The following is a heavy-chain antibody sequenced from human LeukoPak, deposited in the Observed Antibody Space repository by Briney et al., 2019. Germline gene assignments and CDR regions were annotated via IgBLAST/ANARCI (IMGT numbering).Heavy chain of an antibody. Sequence: PSQTLSLTCTVSGGSISSGSYYWSWIRQPAGKGLEWIGRIYTSGSTNYSPSLKSRVSISIDTSKSQFSLRLISVTAADTAVYYCARRTSSNYVDYWGQGTLVIVSS. CDR1: GGSISSGSYY. CDR3: ARRTSSNYVDY. J-gene: IGHJ4*01. CDR2: IYTSGST. V-gene: IGHV4-61*02. D-gene: IGHD4-11*01.